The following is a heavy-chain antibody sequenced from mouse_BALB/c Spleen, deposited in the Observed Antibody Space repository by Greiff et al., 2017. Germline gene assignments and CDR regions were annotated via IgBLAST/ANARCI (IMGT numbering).Heavy chain of an antibody. D-gene: IGHD2-3*01. CDR2: ISSGGSYT. V-gene: IGHV5-9-4*01. CDR3: ARHDDGYYPYYFDY. J-gene: IGHJ2*01. Sequence: EVMLVESGGGLVKPGGSLKLSCAASGFTFSSYAMSWVRQSPEKRLEWVAEISSGGSYTYYPDTVTGRFTISRDNAKNTLYLEMSSLRSEDTAMYYCARHDDGYYPYYFDYWGQGTTLTVSS. CDR1: GFTFSSYA.